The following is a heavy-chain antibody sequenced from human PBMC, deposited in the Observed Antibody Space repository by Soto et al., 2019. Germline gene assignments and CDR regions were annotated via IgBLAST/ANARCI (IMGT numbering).Heavy chain of an antibody. Sequence: GGSLRLSCAASGFTFSSYGMHWVRQAPGKGLEWVAVISYDGSNKYYADSVKGRFTISRDNSKNTLYLQMNSLRAEDTAVYYCAKGMYSSGWYHYFDYWGQGTLVTVSS. D-gene: IGHD6-19*01. CDR1: GFTFSSYG. CDR2: ISYDGSNK. V-gene: IGHV3-30*18. J-gene: IGHJ4*02. CDR3: AKGMYSSGWYHYFDY.